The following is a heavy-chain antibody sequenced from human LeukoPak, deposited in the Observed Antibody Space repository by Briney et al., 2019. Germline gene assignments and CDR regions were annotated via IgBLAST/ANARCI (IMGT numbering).Heavy chain of an antibody. CDR1: GFTFSSYA. Sequence: GGSLRLSCAASGFTFSSYAMSWVRQAPGKGLEWVSAISGSGGSTYYADSVKGRFTISRDNSKNTLYLQMNSLRAEDTAVYYCAKDSKYSSSWAYYYYGTDVWGKGTTVTVSS. CDR2: ISGSGGST. D-gene: IGHD6-13*01. J-gene: IGHJ6*04. CDR3: AKDSKYSSSWAYYYYGTDV. V-gene: IGHV3-23*01.